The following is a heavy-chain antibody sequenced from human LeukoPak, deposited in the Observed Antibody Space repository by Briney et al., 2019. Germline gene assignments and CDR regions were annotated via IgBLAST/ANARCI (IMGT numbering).Heavy chain of an antibody. Sequence: GGSLRLSCAASGFTFSGYWMHWVRQAPGKGLVWVSRINSDGSSTSYADSVKGRFTISRDNAKNTLYLQMNSLRAEDTAVYYCASLVYCSSTSCYGFDYWGQGTLVTVSS. D-gene: IGHD2-2*01. J-gene: IGHJ4*02. V-gene: IGHV3-74*01. CDR2: INSDGSST. CDR1: GFTFSGYW. CDR3: ASLVYCSSTSCYGFDY.